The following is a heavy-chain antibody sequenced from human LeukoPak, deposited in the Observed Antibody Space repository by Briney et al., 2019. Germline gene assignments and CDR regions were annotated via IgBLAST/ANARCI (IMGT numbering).Heavy chain of an antibody. CDR2: INPNSGGT. CDR3: ARGSTYYDILTGYQERAYFDY. D-gene: IGHD3-9*01. J-gene: IGHJ4*02. CDR1: GYTFTRYY. Sequence: ASVNVSCKASGYTFTRYYMHWVRQAPGQRLEWMGRINPNSGGTNYAQKFHGRGAITTDTSISTAYLDLSRLRSDDTAVYYCARGSTYYDILTGYQERAYFDYWGQGTLVTVSS. V-gene: IGHV1-2*06.